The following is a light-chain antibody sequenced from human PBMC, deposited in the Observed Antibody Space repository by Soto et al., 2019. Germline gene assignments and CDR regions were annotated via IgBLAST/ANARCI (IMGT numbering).Light chain of an antibody. CDR1: QDISNY. CDR2: DAS. V-gene: IGKV1-33*01. J-gene: IGKJ4*01. Sequence: DIQMSQSPSSLSASVGDRVTITCQASQDISNYLNWYQHKPGKPPKLLTYDASNLETGVPSRFSGSKSGTAFTFTITSLQPEDIATYYCQQYDNLPFSFGGGTKVEIK. CDR3: QQYDNLPFS.